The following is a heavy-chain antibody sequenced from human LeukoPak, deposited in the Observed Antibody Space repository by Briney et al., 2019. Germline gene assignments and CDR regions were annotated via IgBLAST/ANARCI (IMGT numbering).Heavy chain of an antibody. CDR2: IYYTGST. CDR1: GXSISNSNYY. D-gene: IGHD1-26*01. J-gene: IGHJ4*02. Sequence: SETLSLTCSVSGXSISNSNYYWGWIHQPPGKGLEWIASIYYTGSTYYNPSLKSRVTISVDTSKNQFSLRLSSVTAADTAMFYCARHVYTYGELPYYFDYWGQGTLVSVSS. CDR3: ARHVYTYGELPYYFDY. V-gene: IGHV4-39*01.